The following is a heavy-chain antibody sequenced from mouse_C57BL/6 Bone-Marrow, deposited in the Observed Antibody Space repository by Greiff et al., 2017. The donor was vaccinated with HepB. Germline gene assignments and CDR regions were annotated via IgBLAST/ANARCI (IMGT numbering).Heavy chain of an antibody. D-gene: IGHD1-1*02. Sequence: VQLQQSGPVLVKPGASVKMSCKASGYTFTDYYMNWVKQSHGKSLEWIGVINPYNGGTSYNQKFKGKATLTVDKSSSTAYMELNSLTSEDSAVYYCARRYYGPAWFAYWGQGTLVTVSA. J-gene: IGHJ3*01. V-gene: IGHV1-19*01. CDR2: INPYNGGT. CDR1: GYTFTDYY. CDR3: ARRYYGPAWFAY.